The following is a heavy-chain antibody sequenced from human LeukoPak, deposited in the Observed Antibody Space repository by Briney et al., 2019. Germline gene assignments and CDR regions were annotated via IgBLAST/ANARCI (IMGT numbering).Heavy chain of an antibody. Sequence: SETLSLTCTVSGGSISSYYWSWIRQPAGKGLEWIGRIYTSGSTNYNPSLQSRVTMPVDTSKNQFSLKLSSVTAADTAVYYCARGYSGSGSRYGMDVWGQGTTVTVSS. CDR3: ARGYSGSGSRYGMDV. V-gene: IGHV4-4*07. J-gene: IGHJ6*02. CDR2: IYTSGST. D-gene: IGHD3-10*01. CDR1: GGSISSYY.